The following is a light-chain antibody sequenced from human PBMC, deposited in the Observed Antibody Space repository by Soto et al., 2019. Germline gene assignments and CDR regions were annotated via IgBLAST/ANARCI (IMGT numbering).Light chain of an antibody. Sequence: DIQMTQSPSTLSASVGDRVTITCRDSQSISSWLAWYQQKPGKAPKLLIYKASSLESGVPSRFSGSGSGTEFTLTISSLQPDDFATYYCQQYNSYSWTFGPGTKVEIK. V-gene: IGKV1-5*03. CDR3: QQYNSYSWT. CDR1: QSISSW. J-gene: IGKJ1*01. CDR2: KAS.